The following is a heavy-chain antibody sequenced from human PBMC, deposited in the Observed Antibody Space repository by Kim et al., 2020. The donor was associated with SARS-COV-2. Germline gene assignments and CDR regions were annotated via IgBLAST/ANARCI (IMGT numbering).Heavy chain of an antibody. J-gene: IGHJ4*02. CDR3: AKDYGGIYSTVNFDY. CDR1: GFTFGSYA. CDR2: LSGSGAST. V-gene: IGHV3-23*01. D-gene: IGHD3-16*01. Sequence: GGSLRLSCAASGFTFGSYAMSWVRQAPGKGLEWVSSLSGSGASTYYADSVKGRFTISRDNSKNTLFLQMNSLRADDTAVYYCAKDYGGIYSTVNFDYWGQGTLVTVSS.